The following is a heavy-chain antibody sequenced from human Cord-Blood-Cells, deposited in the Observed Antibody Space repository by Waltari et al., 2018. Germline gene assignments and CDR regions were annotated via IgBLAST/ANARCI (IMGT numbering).Heavy chain of an antibody. J-gene: IGHJ4*02. Sequence: QVQLQQWGAGLLKPSETLSLTCAVYGGSFSGYYWSWIRQPPGKGLEWIGEINHRGRPNSTPSLNSRCTISVDTSKNQFSLKLSSVTAADTAVYYCARHVLQSGSYYFDYWGQGTLVTVSS. V-gene: IGHV4-34*01. D-gene: IGHD1-26*01. CDR1: GGSFSGYY. CDR3: ARHVLQSGSYYFDY. CDR2: INHRGRP.